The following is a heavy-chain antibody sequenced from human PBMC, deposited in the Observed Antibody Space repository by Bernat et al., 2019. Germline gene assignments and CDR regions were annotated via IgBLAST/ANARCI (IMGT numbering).Heavy chain of an antibody. D-gene: IGHD2-21*02. CDR1: GFTFRSHW. Sequence: EAQLVESGGGLVQPGGSLTLSCIASGFTFRSHWMSWVRQAPGKVLEWLANIKEDESEKHYVDSVKGRFIISRDHAENSLYLQMNIVRVKDTAVYSCARFCGSDCRSPHDAFDIWGQGTIVTVSA. V-gene: IGHV3-7*03. CDR3: ARFCGSDCRSPHDAFDI. CDR2: IKEDESEK. J-gene: IGHJ3*02.